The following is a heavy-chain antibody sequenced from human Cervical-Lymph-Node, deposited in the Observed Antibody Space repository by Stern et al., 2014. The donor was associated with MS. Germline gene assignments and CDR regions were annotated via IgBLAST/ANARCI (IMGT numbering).Heavy chain of an antibody. J-gene: IGHJ4*02. Sequence: QVQLQESGPGLVKPSQTLSLTCTVSGDSISSGNYYWSWIRQPAGKGLEWIGRIYSSGTTYYNPSIRGPATISKATPTTHFPLNCGSGPATDTAVYYCATQGRALAPDWGQGTLVTVSS. V-gene: IGHV4-61*02. CDR1: GDSISSGNYY. CDR2: IYSSGTT. CDR3: ATQGRALAPD.